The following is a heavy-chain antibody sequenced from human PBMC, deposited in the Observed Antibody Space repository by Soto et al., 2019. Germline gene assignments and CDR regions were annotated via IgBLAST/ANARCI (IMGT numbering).Heavy chain of an antibody. J-gene: IGHJ5*02. CDR1: GFTFSDYA. CDR3: VKDGVPYNGQWDWFDL. Sequence: EVQLLQSGGGLVQPGGSLRLSCAASGFTFSDYAMSWIRQAPGAGLKWVSSIHGPGDSAYYADSVKGQFSVSRDNSERTRFLQMAGLRVDETAVYYCVKDGVPYNGQWDWFDLWGQGTLVTVSS. V-gene: IGHV3-23*01. D-gene: IGHD3-3*01. CDR2: IHGPGDSA.